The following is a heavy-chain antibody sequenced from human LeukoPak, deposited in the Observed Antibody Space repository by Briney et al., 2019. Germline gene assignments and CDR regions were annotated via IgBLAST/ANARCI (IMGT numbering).Heavy chain of an antibody. CDR3: ARIFIRNGYSSYFDC. V-gene: IGHV3-30*03. Sequence: GGSLRLSCAASGFTFSSYGMHWVRQAPGKGLEWVAVISYDGSNKYYADSVKGRFTISRDNSKNTLYLQMNSLRAEDTAVYYCARIFIRNGYSSYFDCWGQGTLVTVSS. J-gene: IGHJ4*02. D-gene: IGHD5-18*01. CDR1: GFTFSSYG. CDR2: ISYDGSNK.